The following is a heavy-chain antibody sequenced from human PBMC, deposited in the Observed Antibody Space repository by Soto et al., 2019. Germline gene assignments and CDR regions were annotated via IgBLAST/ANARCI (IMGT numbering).Heavy chain of an antibody. V-gene: IGHV3-30*18. J-gene: IGHJ6*02. CDR3: AKVLTMVRGVTKGPENYYYYYGMDV. CDR2: ISYDGSNK. D-gene: IGHD3-10*01. CDR1: GFTFSSYG. Sequence: GGSLRLSCAASGFTFSSYGMHWVRQAPGKGLEWVAVISYDGSNKYYADSVKGRFTISRDNSKNTLYLQMNSLRAEDTAVYYCAKVLTMVRGVTKGPENYYYYYGMDVWGQGTTVTVSS.